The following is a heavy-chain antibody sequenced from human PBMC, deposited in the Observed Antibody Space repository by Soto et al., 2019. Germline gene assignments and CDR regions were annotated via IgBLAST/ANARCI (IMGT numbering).Heavy chain of an antibody. V-gene: IGHV3-72*01. J-gene: IGHJ6*02. CDR2: IKNKPNNYTT. Sequence: GGSLRLSCLASGFTFTDHYMDWVRQAPGTGLEWIARIKNKPNNYTTTYAASVKGRFTISREDSESSLYLQMNNLKTEDTAVYYCAREIRRDYYYYYPLDVWGQGTTVTVSS. CDR3: AREIRRDYYYYYPLDV. CDR1: GFTFTDHY.